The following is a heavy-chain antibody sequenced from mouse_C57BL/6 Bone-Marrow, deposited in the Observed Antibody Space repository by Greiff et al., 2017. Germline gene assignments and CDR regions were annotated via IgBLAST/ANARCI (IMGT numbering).Heavy chain of an antibody. J-gene: IGHJ2*01. V-gene: IGHV1-59*01. D-gene: IGHD1-1*01. CDR2: IDPSDSYT. CDR1: GYTFTSYW. Sequence: QVHVKQPGAELVRPGTSVKLSCKASGYTFTSYWMHWVKQRPGQGLEWIGVIDPSDSYTNYNQKFKGKATLTVDPSSSTAYMQLSSLTSEDSAVYYCASYYGSSYYFDYWGQGTTLTVSS. CDR3: ASYYGSSYYFDY.